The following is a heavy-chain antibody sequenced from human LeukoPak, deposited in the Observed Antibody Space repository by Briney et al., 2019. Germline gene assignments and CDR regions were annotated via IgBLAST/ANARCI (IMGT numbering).Heavy chain of an antibody. V-gene: IGHV3-21*01. D-gene: IGHD5-24*01. CDR2: IFPSGGEI. Sequence: GGSLRLSCAASGFTFSTFAMIWVRQPPGKGLEWVSSIFPSGGEIHYADSVKGRFTISRDNAKNSLYLQMNSLRAEDTAVYYCARDWGDGYNYDAFDIWGQGTMVTVSS. J-gene: IGHJ3*02. CDR1: GFTFSTFA. CDR3: ARDWGDGYNYDAFDI.